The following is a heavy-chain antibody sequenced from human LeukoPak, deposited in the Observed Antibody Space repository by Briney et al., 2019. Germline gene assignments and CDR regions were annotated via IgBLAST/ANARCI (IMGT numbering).Heavy chain of an antibody. V-gene: IGHV4-39*01. CDR1: GGSVSSSSHY. CDR3: ARRDCSGGSCYFQP. D-gene: IGHD2-15*01. CDR2: IDYSGST. Sequence: SETLSLTCTVSGGSVSSSSHYWNWIRQPPGKGLEWIRSIDYSGSTNYNPSLQSRVTISVDTSKNQFSLTLSSVTAADTAMYYCARRDCSGGSCYFQPWGQGTLVTVSS. J-gene: IGHJ1*01.